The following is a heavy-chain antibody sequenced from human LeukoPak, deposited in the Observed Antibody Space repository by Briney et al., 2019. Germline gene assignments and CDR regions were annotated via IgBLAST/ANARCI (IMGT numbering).Heavy chain of an antibody. V-gene: IGHV3-23*01. CDR2: ISGSGGST. J-gene: IGHJ2*01. Sequence: GGSLRLSCAASGFTFSSYAMSWVRQAPGKGLEWVSAISGSGGSTYYAGSVKGRFTISRDNSKNTLYLQMNSLRAEDTAVYYCARNPAVAPGWYFDLWGRGTLVTVSS. CDR1: GFTFSSYA. CDR3: ARNPAVAPGWYFDL. D-gene: IGHD2-15*01.